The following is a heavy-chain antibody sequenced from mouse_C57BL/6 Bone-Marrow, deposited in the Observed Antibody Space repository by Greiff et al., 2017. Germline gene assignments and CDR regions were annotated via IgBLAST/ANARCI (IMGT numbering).Heavy chain of an antibody. Sequence: DVQLVESGGGLVQPKGSLKLSCAASGFSFNTYAMNWVRQAPGKGLEWVARIRSKSNNYATYYADSVKDRFTISRDDSESMLYLQMNNLKTEDTAMYYCVRQDYGSTLLYAMDYWGQGTSVTVSS. V-gene: IGHV10-1*01. CDR1: GFSFNTYA. J-gene: IGHJ4*01. CDR3: VRQDYGSTLLYAMDY. CDR2: IRSKSNNYAT. D-gene: IGHD1-1*01.